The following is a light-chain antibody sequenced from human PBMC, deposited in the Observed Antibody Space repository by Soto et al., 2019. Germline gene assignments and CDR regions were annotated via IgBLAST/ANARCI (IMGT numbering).Light chain of an antibody. V-gene: IGKV1-5*01. J-gene: IGKJ1*01. CDR1: QSISSW. Sequence: IKMNQSPSTLSASVGDRVTITCRASQSISSWLAWYQQKPGKAPKLLIYDASSLESVVPSRFSGSGSGTEITLTISSLQPDDFATYYCQQYNSLWTFGQGTKVDIK. CDR2: DAS. CDR3: QQYNSLWT.